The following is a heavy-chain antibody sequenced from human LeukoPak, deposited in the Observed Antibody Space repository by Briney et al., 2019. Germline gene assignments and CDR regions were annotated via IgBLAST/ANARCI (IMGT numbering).Heavy chain of an antibody. V-gene: IGHV4-39*07. CDR1: GGSISSSSYY. CDR3: ARDRFLEWLLIWDY. J-gene: IGHJ4*02. CDR2: IYYSGST. D-gene: IGHD3-3*01. Sequence: PSETLSLTCTVSGGSISSSSYYWGWIRQPPGKGLEWIGSIYYSGSTYYNPSLKSRVTISVDTSKNQFSLKLSPVTAADTAVYYCARDRFLEWLLIWDYWGQGTLVTASS.